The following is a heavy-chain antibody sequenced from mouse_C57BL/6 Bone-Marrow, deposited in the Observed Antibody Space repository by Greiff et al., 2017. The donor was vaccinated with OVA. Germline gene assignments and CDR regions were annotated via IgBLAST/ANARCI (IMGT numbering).Heavy chain of an antibody. D-gene: IGHD2-1*01. CDR2: IYPGNSDT. Sequence: EVQLQQSGTVLARPGASVKMSCKTSGYTFTSYWMHWVKQRPGQGLEWIGAIYPGNSDTSYNQKFKGKAKLTAVTSASTAYMELSSLTNEDSAVYYCTRRCNYDYAMDYWGQGTSVTVSS. V-gene: IGHV1-5*01. J-gene: IGHJ4*01. CDR1: GYTFTSYW. CDR3: TRRCNYDYAMDY.